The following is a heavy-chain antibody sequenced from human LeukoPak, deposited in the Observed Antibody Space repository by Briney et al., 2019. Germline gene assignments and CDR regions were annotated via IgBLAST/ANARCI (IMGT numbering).Heavy chain of an antibody. J-gene: IGHJ4*02. V-gene: IGHV4-59*01. Sequence: SETLSLTCTVSDGSIRNFYWNWIRQAPGKGLEWIGYTSDSGGHTDYKPSLKSRVTISADTSKNQFSLKLTSATAADTAVYYCARWHSHGRYFDYWGQGALVTVSS. D-gene: IGHD2-21*01. CDR3: ARWHSHGRYFDY. CDR2: TSDSGGHT. CDR1: DGSIRNFY.